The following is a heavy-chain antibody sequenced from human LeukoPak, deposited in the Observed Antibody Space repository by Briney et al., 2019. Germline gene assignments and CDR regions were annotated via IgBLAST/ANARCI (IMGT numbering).Heavy chain of an antibody. D-gene: IGHD6-19*01. J-gene: IGHJ4*02. CDR3: ARGRYSSGWYLNY. CDR2: INHSGST. CDR1: GGSFSGYY. Sequence: PSETLSLTCAVYGGSFSGYYWSWIRQPPGKGLEWIGEINHSGSTNYNPSLKSRVTISVDTSKNQFSLKLSSATAADTAVYYCARGRYSSGWYLNYWGQGTLVTVSS. V-gene: IGHV4-34*01.